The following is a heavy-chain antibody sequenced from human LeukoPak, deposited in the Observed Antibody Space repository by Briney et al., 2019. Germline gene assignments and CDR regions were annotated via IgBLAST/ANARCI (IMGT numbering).Heavy chain of an antibody. J-gene: IGHJ6*03. CDR1: GGSISSYY. Sequence: SETLSLTCTVSGGSISSYYWSWIRQPPGKGLEWIGYIYYSGSTNYNPSLKSRVTISVDTSKNQFSLKLSSVTAADTAVYYCARRGYCSGGSCYRINYYYYYMDVWGKGTTVTISS. CDR2: IYYSGST. D-gene: IGHD2-15*01. V-gene: IGHV4-59*12. CDR3: ARRGYCSGGSCYRINYYYYYMDV.